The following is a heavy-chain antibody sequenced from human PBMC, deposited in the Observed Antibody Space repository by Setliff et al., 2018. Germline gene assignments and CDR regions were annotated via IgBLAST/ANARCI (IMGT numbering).Heavy chain of an antibody. D-gene: IGHD3-3*01. J-gene: IGHJ6*03. V-gene: IGHV3-72*01. CDR1: GFTFSDHH. CDR2: TRNKANSYTT. CDR3: TREASVDFWSGYPYYDYMDV. Sequence: GGSLRLSCAASGFTFSDHHMDWVRQAPGKGLEWVGRTRNKANSYTTEYAASVKGRFTISRDDSKSIAYLQMNSLKTEDTAVYYCTREASVDFWSGYPYYDYMDVWGKGTTVTGS.